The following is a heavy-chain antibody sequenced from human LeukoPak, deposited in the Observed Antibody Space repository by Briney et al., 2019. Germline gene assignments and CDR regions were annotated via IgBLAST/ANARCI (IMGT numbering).Heavy chain of an antibody. CDR2: ISSSSSYI. CDR1: GFTFSSYS. Sequence: PGGSLRLSCAASGFTFSSYSMNWVRRAPGKGLEWVSSISSSSSYIYYADSVKGRFTISRDNAKNSLYLQMNSLRAEDTAVYYCALSPVRDSGYFDYWGQGTLATVSS. J-gene: IGHJ4*02. CDR3: ALSPVRDSGYFDY. D-gene: IGHD2/OR15-2a*01. V-gene: IGHV3-21*01.